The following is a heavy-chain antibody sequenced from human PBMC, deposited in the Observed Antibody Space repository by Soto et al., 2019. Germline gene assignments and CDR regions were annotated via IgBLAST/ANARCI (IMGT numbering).Heavy chain of an antibody. J-gene: IGHJ6*02. CDR2: ISYDGSNK. Sequence: PGGSLRLSCAASGFTFSGYGMHWVRQAPGKGLEWVAVISYDGSNKYYADSVKGRFTISRDNSENSLYLQMNSLRAEDTAVYYCAKDYEYCISTSCYSGYYGMDVWGQGTTVTVSS. D-gene: IGHD2-2*01. CDR1: GFTFSGYG. CDR3: AKDYEYCISTSCYSGYYGMDV. V-gene: IGHV3-30*18.